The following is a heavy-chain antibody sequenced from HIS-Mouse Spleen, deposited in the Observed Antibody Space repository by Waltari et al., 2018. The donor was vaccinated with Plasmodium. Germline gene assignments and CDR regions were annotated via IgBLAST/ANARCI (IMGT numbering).Heavy chain of an antibody. Sequence: QVQLQQWGAGLLKPSETLSLTCAVYGGSSSGYSWSWIRQPPGKGLEWIGEINHSGSTNYNPSLKSRVTISVDTSKNQFSLKLSSVTAADTAVYYCARVTSSGVYWYFDLWGRGTLVTVSS. CDR2: INHSGST. D-gene: IGHD3-3*01. CDR3: ARVTSSGVYWYFDL. J-gene: IGHJ2*01. V-gene: IGHV4-34*01. CDR1: GGSSSGYS.